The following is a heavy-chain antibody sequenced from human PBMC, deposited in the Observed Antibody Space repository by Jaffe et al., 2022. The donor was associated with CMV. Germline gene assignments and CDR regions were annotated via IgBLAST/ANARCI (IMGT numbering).Heavy chain of an antibody. CDR3: ARDRDGAEPCRGPPDSCGYYYSWYYYGMDV. CDR1: GFTFSDYY. CDR2: ISSSGSTI. V-gene: IGHV3-11*01. J-gene: IGHJ6*02. D-gene: IGHD3-22*01. Sequence: QVQLVESGGGLVKPGGSLRLSCAASGFTFSDYYMSWIRQAPGKGLEWVSYISSSGSTIYYADSVKGRFTISRDNAKNSLYLQMNSLRAEDTAVYYCARDRDGAEPCRGPPDSCGYYYSWYYYGMDVWGQGTTVTVSS.